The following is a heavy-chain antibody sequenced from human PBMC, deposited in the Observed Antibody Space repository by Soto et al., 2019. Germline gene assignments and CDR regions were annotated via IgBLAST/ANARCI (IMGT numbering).Heavy chain of an antibody. Sequence: ASVKVSCKASGYTFTSYYMHWVRQAPGQGLEWMGIINPSGGSTSYAQKFQGRVTMTRDTSTSTVYMELSSLRSDDTAVYYCARDCRGYSYGLASFDYWGQGTLVTVSS. V-gene: IGHV1-46*01. J-gene: IGHJ4*02. CDR2: INPSGGST. CDR3: ARDCRGYSYGLASFDY. D-gene: IGHD5-18*01. CDR1: GYTFTSYY.